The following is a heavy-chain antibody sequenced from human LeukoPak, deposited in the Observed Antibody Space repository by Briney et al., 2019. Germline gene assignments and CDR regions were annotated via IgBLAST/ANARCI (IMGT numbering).Heavy chain of an antibody. Sequence: GGSLRLSCAASGFTFTMFSMNWLRQAPGKGLEWIAFIRGRSDTTYYADSVQGRFTISRDNAEDSVYLQMNSLRVEDTAVYYCAKDWGQVPASISGHWGQGTLVTVSS. CDR2: IRGRSDTT. V-gene: IGHV3-48*01. D-gene: IGHD2-2*01. CDR1: GFTFTMFS. CDR3: AKDWGQVPASISGH. J-gene: IGHJ1*01.